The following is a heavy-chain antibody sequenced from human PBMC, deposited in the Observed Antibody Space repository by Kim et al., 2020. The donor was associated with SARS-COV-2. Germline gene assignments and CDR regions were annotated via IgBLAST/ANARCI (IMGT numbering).Heavy chain of an antibody. J-gene: IGHJ5*02. CDR3: AREITVTGSNWFDP. V-gene: IGHV4-30-2*01. D-gene: IGHD4-17*01. Sequence: PSLKSRVTISVDMSKNQFSLKLSSVTAADTAVYYCAREITVTGSNWFDPWGQGTLVTVSS.